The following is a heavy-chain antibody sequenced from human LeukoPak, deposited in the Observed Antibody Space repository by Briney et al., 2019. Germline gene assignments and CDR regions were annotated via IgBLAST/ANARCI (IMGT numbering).Heavy chain of an antibody. V-gene: IGHV4-59*01. CDR3: ARDLELERNRWNYFES. Sequence: SETLSLTCTGSGGTISSFFWSWIRQPPGKGLEWIGSIHYSGDTKYNPSLKSRVSLSVDTSKQQFSLRLSSVTPADTAVYYCARDLELERNRWNYFESWGQGTLVTVSS. D-gene: IGHD1-1*01. CDR2: IHYSGDT. CDR1: GGTISSFF. J-gene: IGHJ4*02.